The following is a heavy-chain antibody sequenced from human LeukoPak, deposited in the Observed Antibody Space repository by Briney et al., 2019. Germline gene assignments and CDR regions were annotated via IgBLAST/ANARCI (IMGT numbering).Heavy chain of an antibody. Sequence: GGSLRPSCAASGFTFSSYSMNWVRQAPGKGLEWVSSISSSSSYIYYADSVKGRFTISRDNAKNSLYLQMNSLRAEDTAVYYCARAITMVRADAFDIWGQGTMVTVSS. D-gene: IGHD3-10*01. V-gene: IGHV3-21*01. CDR2: ISSSSSYI. J-gene: IGHJ3*02. CDR3: ARAITMVRADAFDI. CDR1: GFTFSSYS.